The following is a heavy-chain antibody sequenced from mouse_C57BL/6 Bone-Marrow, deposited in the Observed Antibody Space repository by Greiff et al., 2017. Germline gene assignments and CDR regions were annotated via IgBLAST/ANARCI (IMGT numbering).Heavy chain of an antibody. CDR1: GYTFTDYN. CDR2: INPNNGGT. CDR3: ARLLFAY. J-gene: IGHJ3*01. Sequence: VQLKESGPELVKPGASVKIPCKASGYTFTDYNMDWVKQSHGKSLEWIGDINPNNGGTIYNQKFKGKATLTVDKSSSTAYMQLRSLTSEDTAVYYCARLLFAYWGQGTLVTVSA. V-gene: IGHV1-18*01.